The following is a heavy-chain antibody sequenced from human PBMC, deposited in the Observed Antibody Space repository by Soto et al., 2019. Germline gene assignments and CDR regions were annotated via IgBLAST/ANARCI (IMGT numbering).Heavy chain of an antibody. CDR2: ILKDGKSK. CDR1: GFILSDFA. CDR3: AKTGCNGGSCFSWFDP. V-gene: IGHV3-30*04. D-gene: IGHD2-15*01. Sequence: GSLRLSCAASGFILSDFAMHWVLQAPCRGLEWVAVILKDGKSKYYADSVRGRFTISSDTSKDTIFLQLTSLRLDDSAVYYCAKTGCNGGSCFSWFDPWGQGTPVTVSS. J-gene: IGHJ5*02.